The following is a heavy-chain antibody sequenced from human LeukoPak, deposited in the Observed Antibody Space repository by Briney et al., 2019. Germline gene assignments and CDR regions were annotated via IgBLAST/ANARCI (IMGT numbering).Heavy chain of an antibody. CDR3: ARGLGQTGGIAVAGGLSRVFDY. D-gene: IGHD6-19*01. V-gene: IGHV4-30-4*08. CDR2: IYYSGST. J-gene: IGHJ4*02. CDR1: GGSISSGDYY. Sequence: ASQTLSLTCTVSGGSISSGDYYWSWIRQPPGKGLEWIGYIYYSGSTYYNPSLKSRVTISVDTSKNQFSLKLSSVTAADTAVYYCARGLGQTGGIAVAGGLSRVFDYWGQGTLVTVSS.